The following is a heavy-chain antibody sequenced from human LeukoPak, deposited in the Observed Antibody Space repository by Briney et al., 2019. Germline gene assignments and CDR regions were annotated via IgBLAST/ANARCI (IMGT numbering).Heavy chain of an antibody. Sequence: GSLRLSCGASGFTFSSYAMSWVRQAPGKGLEWVSAISGSGGSTYYADSVKGRFTISRDNSKNTVYLQMNSLRGDDTAVYYCAKRGATTVITSYFDYWGQGTLVTVSS. V-gene: IGHV3-23*01. D-gene: IGHD4-11*01. J-gene: IGHJ4*02. CDR2: ISGSGGST. CDR3: AKRGATTVITSYFDY. CDR1: GFTFSSYA.